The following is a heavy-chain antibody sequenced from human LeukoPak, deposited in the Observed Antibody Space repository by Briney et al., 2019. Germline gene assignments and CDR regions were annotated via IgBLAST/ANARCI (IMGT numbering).Heavy chain of an antibody. CDR3: ARGKGSPYIVVVPAAKKLQDWFDP. J-gene: IGHJ5*02. CDR2: MNPNSGNT. Sequence: ASVKVSCKASGYTFTSYDINWVRQATGQGLEGMGWMNPNSGNTGYAQKFQGRVTMTRNTSISTAYMELSSLRSEDTAVYYCARGKGSPYIVVVPAAKKLQDWFDPWGQGTLVTVSS. V-gene: IGHV1-8*01. D-gene: IGHD2-2*01. CDR1: GYTFTSYD.